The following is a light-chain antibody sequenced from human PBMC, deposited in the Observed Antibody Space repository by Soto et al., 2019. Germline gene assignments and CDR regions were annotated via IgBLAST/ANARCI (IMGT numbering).Light chain of an antibody. CDR2: DAS. CDR3: QQRSKWPLT. J-gene: IGKJ4*01. V-gene: IGKV3-11*01. Sequence: TQSPATLSVSPGERATLSCTASQSVSSNLAWYHQKPGQAPRLLIYDASNRATGIPARFSGSGSGTDFTLTISSLEPEDFAVYYCQQRSKWPLTFGGGTKVDIK. CDR1: QSVSSN.